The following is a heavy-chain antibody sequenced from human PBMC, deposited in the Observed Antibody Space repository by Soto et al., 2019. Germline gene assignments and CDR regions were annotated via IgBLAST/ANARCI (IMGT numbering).Heavy chain of an antibody. Sequence: EVQLVESGGGLVQPGRSLRLSCAASGFTFDDYAMPWGRQAPGKGLELVSGISWKSGSIGYADSVKGRFTICRDNDKNSLYLQMNRLRAEDTALYYGAPDRVLVLSFYFDFWGQGTLVTVSS. J-gene: IGHJ4*02. CDR3: APDRVLVLSFYFDF. D-gene: IGHD6-13*01. CDR2: ISWKSGSI. V-gene: IGHV3-9*01. CDR1: GFTFDDYA.